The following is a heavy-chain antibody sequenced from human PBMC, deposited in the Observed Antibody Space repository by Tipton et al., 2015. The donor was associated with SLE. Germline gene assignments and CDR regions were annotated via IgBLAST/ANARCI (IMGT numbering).Heavy chain of an antibody. D-gene: IGHD3-10*01. Sequence: TLSLTCAVYGGSFSGYYWSWIRQSPGKGLEWIAEINHSGRTNYNPSLKSRVITSVDTSKNQFSLKLSSVTAADTAVYYCARGRYYGSGSYLGYWGQGTLVTVSS. CDR1: GGSFSGYY. CDR2: INHSGRT. V-gene: IGHV4-34*01. J-gene: IGHJ4*02. CDR3: ARGRYYGSGSYLGY.